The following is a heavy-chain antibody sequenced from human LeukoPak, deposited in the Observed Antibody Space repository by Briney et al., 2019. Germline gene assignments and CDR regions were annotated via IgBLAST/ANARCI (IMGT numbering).Heavy chain of an antibody. CDR1: GGTFSSYA. J-gene: IGHJ5*02. CDR2: IIPILGIA. CDR3: ARDRGGRYYGSGSYYTPHWFDP. V-gene: IGHV1-69*04. D-gene: IGHD3-10*01. Sequence: SVKVSCKASGGTFSSYAISWVRQAPGQGLEWMGRIIPILGIANYAQKFQGRVTITADKSTSTAYVELSSLRSEDTAVYYCARDRGGRYYGSGSYYTPHWFDPWGQGTLVTVYS.